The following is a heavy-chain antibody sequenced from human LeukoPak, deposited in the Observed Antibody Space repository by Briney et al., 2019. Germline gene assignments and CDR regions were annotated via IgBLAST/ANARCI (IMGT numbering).Heavy chain of an antibody. J-gene: IGHJ4*02. CDR1: GFTFSSYS. CDR3: ARVQHFRVYDSSGYYPY. CDR2: ISSSSSTI. Sequence: GGSLRLSCVASGFTFSSYSMNWVRQAPGKGLEWVSYISSSSSTIYYADSVKGRFTISRDNAKNSLYLQMNSLRAEDTAVYYCARVQHFRVYDSSGYYPYWGQGTLVTVSS. D-gene: IGHD3-22*01. V-gene: IGHV3-48*01.